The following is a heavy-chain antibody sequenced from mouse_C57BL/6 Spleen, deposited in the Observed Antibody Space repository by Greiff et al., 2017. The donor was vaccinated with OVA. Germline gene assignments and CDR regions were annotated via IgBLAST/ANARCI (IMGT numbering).Heavy chain of an antibody. CDR1: GYTFTSYW. J-gene: IGHJ3*01. CDR3: ARGDYGYGLAY. V-gene: IGHV1-69*01. CDR2: IDPSDSYT. D-gene: IGHD2-2*01. Sequence: QVQLQQPGAELVMPGASVKLSCKASGYTFTSYWMHWVKQRPGQGLEWIGEIDPSDSYTNYTQKFKGKSTLTVDKSSSTAYMQLSSLTSEDAAVDYCARGDYGYGLAYWGQGTLVTVSA.